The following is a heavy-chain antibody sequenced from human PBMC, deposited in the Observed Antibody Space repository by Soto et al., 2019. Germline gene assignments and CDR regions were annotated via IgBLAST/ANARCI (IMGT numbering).Heavy chain of an antibody. CDR1: GFTFSSYT. J-gene: IGHJ4*02. D-gene: IGHD2-8*01. CDR2: ISSSRTI. CDR3: ARAPNRALDY. Sequence: GGSLRLSCAASGFTFSSYTMHWVRQAPGKGLEWISYISSSRTIYYADSVKGRFTISRDNAQSSLYLQMTSLRDEDTAVYYCARAPNRALDYWGQGTLVTVSS. V-gene: IGHV3-48*02.